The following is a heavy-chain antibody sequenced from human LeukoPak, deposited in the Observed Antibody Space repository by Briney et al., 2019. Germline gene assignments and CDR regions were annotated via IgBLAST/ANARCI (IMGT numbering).Heavy chain of an antibody. V-gene: IGHV3-33*01. D-gene: IGHD2-21*01. CDR2: IWYDGSNK. CDR3: ARVWGERGWWLIDY. Sequence: PGRSLRLSCAASGFTFSSYGMHWVHQAPGKGLEWVAVIWYDGSNKYYADSVKGRFTISRDNSKNTLYLQMNSLRAEDTAVYYCARVWGERGWWLIDYWGQGTLVTVSS. CDR1: GFTFSSYG. J-gene: IGHJ4*02.